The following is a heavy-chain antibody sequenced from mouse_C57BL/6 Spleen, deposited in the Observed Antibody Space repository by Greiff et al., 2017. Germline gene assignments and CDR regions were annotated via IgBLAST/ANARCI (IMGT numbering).Heavy chain of an antibody. J-gene: IGHJ2*01. V-gene: IGHV1-55*01. D-gene: IGHD2-1*01. CDR1: GYTFTSYW. CDR2: IYPGSGST. Sequence: QVQLQQPGAELVKPGASVKMSCKASGYTFTSYWITWVKQRPGQGLEWIGDIYPGSGSTNYNEKFKSKATLTVDKSSSTAYMQLSSLTSEDSAVYYCARGGNGNYGDYWGQGTTLTVSS. CDR3: ARGGNGNYGDY.